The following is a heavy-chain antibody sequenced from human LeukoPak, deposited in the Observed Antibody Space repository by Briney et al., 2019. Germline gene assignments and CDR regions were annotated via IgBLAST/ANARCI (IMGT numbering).Heavy chain of an antibody. Sequence: PGGSLRLSCAASGFTFSSYAMSWVRQAPGRGLEWVSAISGSGGSTYYADSVKGWFTISRDNSKNTLYLQMNSLRAEDTAVYYCAKDQTRYCSSTSCYGFWFDPWGQGTLVTVSS. J-gene: IGHJ5*02. CDR2: ISGSGGST. CDR3: AKDQTRYCSSTSCYGFWFDP. CDR1: GFTFSSYA. D-gene: IGHD2-2*01. V-gene: IGHV3-23*01.